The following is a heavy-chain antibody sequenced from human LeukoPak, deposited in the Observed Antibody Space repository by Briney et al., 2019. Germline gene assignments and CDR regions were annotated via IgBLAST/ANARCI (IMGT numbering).Heavy chain of an antibody. V-gene: IGHV3-43D*04. CDR3: SRRGHYRIDL. Sequence: WRSLRLSCVASRFSFDDYAMHGVRQSAGKGLDGVSFVTLYGTATSYQDFVKGRFTISRDNSKNSLYLQFDSLRVDDNGLFYCSRRGHYRIDLWGQGTMVIVSS. D-gene: IGHD3-16*02. J-gene: IGHJ3*01. CDR1: RFSFDDYA. CDR2: VTLYGTAT.